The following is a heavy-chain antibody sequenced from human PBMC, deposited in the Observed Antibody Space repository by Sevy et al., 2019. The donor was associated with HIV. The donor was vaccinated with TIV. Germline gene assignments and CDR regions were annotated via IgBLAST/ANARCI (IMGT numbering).Heavy chain of an antibody. J-gene: IGHJ4*02. CDR1: GFTFSRYS. Sequence: GGSLRLSCVASGFTFSRYSMNWVRQAPGKGLEWVSNIGSTSPTIYYADSVKGRFTISRDNAKNSLYLQMNSLREEDTAVYYCARPGSGWFEFDSWGQGTLVTVSS. V-gene: IGHV3-48*02. CDR2: IGSTSPTI. CDR3: ARPGSGWFEFDS. D-gene: IGHD6-19*01.